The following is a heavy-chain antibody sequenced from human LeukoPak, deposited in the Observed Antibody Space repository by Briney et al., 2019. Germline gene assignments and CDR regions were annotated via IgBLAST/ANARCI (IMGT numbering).Heavy chain of an antibody. Sequence: PSETLSLPCTVSGGSIRSDGYSWGWSRQHPEKGLEWIGHIYSSGSTYYNPSLKSRVTISVDPSKNQFSLNLTAVTAADTAVYYCARKSRGYDFPWFDPWGQGILGTVSS. V-gene: IGHV4-31*03. CDR1: GGSIRSDGYS. CDR3: ARKSRGYDFPWFDP. CDR2: IYSSGST. J-gene: IGHJ5*02. D-gene: IGHD5-12*01.